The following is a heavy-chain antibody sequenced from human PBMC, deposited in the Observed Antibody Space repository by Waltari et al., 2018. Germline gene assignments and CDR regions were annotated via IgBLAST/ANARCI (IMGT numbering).Heavy chain of an antibody. CDR2: IIPILGIA. Sequence: QVQLVQSGAEVKKPGSSVKVSCKAAGGTFSSYAISWVRQAPGQGLEWMGGIIPILGIANYAQKVQGRVTITADESTSTAYIELSSLRSEDTAVYYCARAPDYDILTGYYRGAFDIWGQGTMVTVSS. CDR1: GGTFSSYA. J-gene: IGHJ3*02. V-gene: IGHV1-69*04. CDR3: ARAPDYDILTGYYRGAFDI. D-gene: IGHD3-9*01.